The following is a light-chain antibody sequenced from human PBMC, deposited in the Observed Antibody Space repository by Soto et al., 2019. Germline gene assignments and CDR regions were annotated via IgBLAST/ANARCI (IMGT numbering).Light chain of an antibody. CDR1: SSDIGSYNH. CDR2: EVS. V-gene: IGLV2-14*01. Sequence: QSALTQPASVSGSPGQSITISCIGTSSDIGSYNHVAWYQQFPGKSPKLTIYEVSSRPSGVSSRFSGSKSGNTASLTISGLQAEDEADYYCIAYTGSSTYYVFGSGTKLTVL. J-gene: IGLJ1*01. CDR3: IAYTGSSTYYV.